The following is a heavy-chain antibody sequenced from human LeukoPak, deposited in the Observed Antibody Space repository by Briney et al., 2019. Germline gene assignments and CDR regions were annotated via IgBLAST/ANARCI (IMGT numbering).Heavy chain of an antibody. CDR2: IIPIFGTA. CDR1: GGTFNNSA. Sequence: GASVKVSRKTSGGTFNNSAISWVRQAPGQGLEWMGRIIPIFGTANYAQKFQGRVTITTDESTSTAYMELSSLRSEDTAVYYCAGHPTAVVAARTWGQGTLVTVSS. J-gene: IGHJ4*02. CDR3: AGHPTAVVAART. D-gene: IGHD2-15*01. V-gene: IGHV1-69*05.